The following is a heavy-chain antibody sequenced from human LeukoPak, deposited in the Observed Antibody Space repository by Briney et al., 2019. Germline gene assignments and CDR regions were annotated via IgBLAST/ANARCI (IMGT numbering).Heavy chain of an antibody. J-gene: IGHJ6*02. CDR3: ARTGTTYYYYGMDV. CDR2: ISYDGSNK. Sequence: SYAXXXVRQAPGKGLEWVAVISYDGSNKYYADSVKGRFTISRDNSKNTLYLQMNSLRAEDTAVYYCARTGTTYYYYGMDVWGQGTTVTVSS. CDR1: SYA. V-gene: IGHV3-30-3*01. D-gene: IGHD1-1*01.